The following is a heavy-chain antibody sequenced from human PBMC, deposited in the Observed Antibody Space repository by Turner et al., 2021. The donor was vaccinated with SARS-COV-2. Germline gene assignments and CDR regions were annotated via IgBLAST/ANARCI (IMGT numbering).Heavy chain of an antibody. CDR3: AKDRGVDYTGTLGY. J-gene: IGHJ4*02. V-gene: IGHV3-9*01. CDR1: GFIFDDYA. Sequence: EVQLVESGGGLVQPGRSLRLSCAASGFIFDDYAMHWVRQAPGKGLEWVSGISWNSDSIGYADSVKGRFTISRDNAKNSLYLQMNSLRAEDTALYYCAKDRGVDYTGTLGYWGQGTLVTVSS. CDR2: ISWNSDSI. D-gene: IGHD2-8*02.